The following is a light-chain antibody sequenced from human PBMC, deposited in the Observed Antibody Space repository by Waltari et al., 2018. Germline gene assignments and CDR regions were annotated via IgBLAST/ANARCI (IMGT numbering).Light chain of an antibody. Sequence: EIVLTQSPGTISLAPGERPPLACRASQSGSRTLAWYQHKPGQAPSLLIYAESTRATGIPDRFSGSGSGTDFSLTISRLEPEDFAVYYCQHYVRLPATFGQGTKVEIK. J-gene: IGKJ1*01. CDR2: AES. V-gene: IGKV3-20*01. CDR3: QHYVRLPAT. CDR1: QSGSRT.